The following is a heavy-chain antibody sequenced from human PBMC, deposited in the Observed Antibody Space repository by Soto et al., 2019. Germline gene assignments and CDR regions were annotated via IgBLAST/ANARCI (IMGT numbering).Heavy chain of an antibody. D-gene: IGHD3-10*01. CDR3: AREYGSGSSPPWFDP. V-gene: IGHV3-15*07. J-gene: IGHJ5*02. CDR2: IKSKSHGGTT. Sequence: GGSLRLSCAVSGLTFSTAWINWVRQAPGKGLERVGRIKSKSHGGTTDFAAPVKGRFAISRDNAENSLYLQMNSLRVEDTALYHCAREYGSGSSPPWFDPWGQGTLVTV. CDR1: GLTFSTAW.